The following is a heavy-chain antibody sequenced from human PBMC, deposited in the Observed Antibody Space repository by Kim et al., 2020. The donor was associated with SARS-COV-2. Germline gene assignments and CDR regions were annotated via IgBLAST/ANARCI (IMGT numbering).Heavy chain of an antibody. Sequence: SETLSLTCTVSGGSISSSSYYWGWIRQPPGKGLEWIGSIYYSGSTYYNPSLKSRVTISVDTSKNQFSLQLSSVTAADTAVYYCARQSGIAVAGLFDYWGQGTLVTVSS. J-gene: IGHJ4*02. CDR3: ARQSGIAVAGLFDY. V-gene: IGHV4-39*01. D-gene: IGHD6-19*01. CDR1: GGSISSSSYY. CDR2: IYYSGST.